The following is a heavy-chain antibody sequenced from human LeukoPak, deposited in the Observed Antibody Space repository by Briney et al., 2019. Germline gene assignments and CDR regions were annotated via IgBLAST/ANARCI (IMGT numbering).Heavy chain of an antibody. V-gene: IGHV3-9*01. CDR2: ISWNSGSI. CDR1: GFTFDDYA. J-gene: IGHJ4*02. Sequence: PGRSLLLSCAASGFTFDDYAMHGVRQAPGKGLEWVSGISWNSGSIGYADSVKGRFTISRDNAKTSLYLQMNSLRAEDTALYYCAKDFRCSSTSCYTGFDYWGQGTLVTVSS. D-gene: IGHD2-2*02. CDR3: AKDFRCSSTSCYTGFDY.